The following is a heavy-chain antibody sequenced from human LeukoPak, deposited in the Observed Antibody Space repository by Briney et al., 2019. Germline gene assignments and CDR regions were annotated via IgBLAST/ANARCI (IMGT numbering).Heavy chain of an antibody. CDR1: GGSFSGYY. D-gene: IGHD2-21*01. CDR2: INHSGST. J-gene: IGHJ4*02. V-gene: IGHV4-34*01. CDR3: ARAGDHAFDY. Sequence: SETLSLTCAVYGGSFSGYYWSWIRQPPGKGLEWIGEINHSGSTNYNPSLKGRVTISVDTSKNQFSLKLSSVTAADTAVYYCARAGDHAFDYWGQGTLVTVSS.